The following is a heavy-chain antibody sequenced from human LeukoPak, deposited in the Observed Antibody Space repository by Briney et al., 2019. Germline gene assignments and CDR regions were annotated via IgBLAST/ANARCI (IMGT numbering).Heavy chain of an antibody. CDR2: INTDGSST. CDR1: GFTFSSYW. CDR3: ARVLTRGYSYGSPFDY. D-gene: IGHD5-18*01. J-gene: IGHJ4*02. Sequence: GGSLRLSCAASGFTFSSYWMHWVRQAPGKGLVWVSRINTDGSSTSYADSVKGRFTISRDNAKSTLYLQMNSLRAEDTAVYYCARVLTRGYSYGSPFDYWGQGTLVTVSS. V-gene: IGHV3-74*01.